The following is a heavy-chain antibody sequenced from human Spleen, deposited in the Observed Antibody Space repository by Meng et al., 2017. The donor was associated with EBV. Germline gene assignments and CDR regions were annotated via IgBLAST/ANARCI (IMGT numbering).Heavy chain of an antibody. Sequence: HVQLQQSGAEVEKPGSSVKVSCRTSGGTFRSDAVSWVRQAPGQGLEWMGGLIPMSGAPHYAQKFQDRVTIIADESTSTHSMELNNLRFEDTAMYYCASESGRGYTPDFWGQGTLVTASS. CDR2: LIPMSGAP. CDR3: ASESGRGYTPDF. V-gene: IGHV1-69*01. J-gene: IGHJ4*02. D-gene: IGHD3-10*01. CDR1: GGTFRSDA.